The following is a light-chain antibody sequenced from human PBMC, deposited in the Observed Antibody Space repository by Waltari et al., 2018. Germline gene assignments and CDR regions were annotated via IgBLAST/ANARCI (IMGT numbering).Light chain of an antibody. V-gene: IGKV1-27*01. CDR3: QKYNSAPRT. Sequence: DIQMTQSPSSLSASVGDRVTLTSRASQGINGYLTRYTQKPGKVPELRIYAASTLQSGVPSRFSGSGSGTDFTLTISSLQHEDVATYYCQKYNSAPRTFGQGTKVEIK. CDR1: QGINGY. J-gene: IGKJ1*01. CDR2: AAS.